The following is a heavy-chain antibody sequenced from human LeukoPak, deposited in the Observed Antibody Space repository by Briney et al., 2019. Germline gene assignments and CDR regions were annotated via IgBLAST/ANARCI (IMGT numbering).Heavy chain of an antibody. Sequence: ASVKVSCKASGYTFTGFHMHWVRQAPGQGLEWMGWINANSGGTSYAQKFQGRVTVTRDTSISTAYMELTRLTSDDTAAYYCARDPIDGYYYFDYWGQGTLVTASS. CDR1: GYTFTGFH. CDR3: ARDPIDGYYYFDY. J-gene: IGHJ4*02. V-gene: IGHV1-2*02. CDR2: INANSGGT. D-gene: IGHD1-1*01.